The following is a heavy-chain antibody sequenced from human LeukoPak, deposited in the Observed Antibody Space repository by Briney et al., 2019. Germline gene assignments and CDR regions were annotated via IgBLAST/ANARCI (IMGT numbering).Heavy chain of an antibody. Sequence: PGGSLRLFCAASGFTVSSNYMNWVRQAPGKGLEWVSVIYSGGSTYYADSVKGRFTISRDNSKNTLYLQMNSLRAEDTAVYYCARYGLGAHAFDIWGQGTMVTVSS. V-gene: IGHV3-66*01. CDR3: ARYGLGAHAFDI. CDR1: GFTVSSNY. J-gene: IGHJ3*02. D-gene: IGHD3/OR15-3a*01. CDR2: IYSGGST.